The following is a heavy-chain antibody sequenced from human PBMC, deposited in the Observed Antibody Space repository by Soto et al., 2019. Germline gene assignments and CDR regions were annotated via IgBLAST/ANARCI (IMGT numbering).Heavy chain of an antibody. CDR1: GFTVSSNY. D-gene: IGHD2-2*01. Sequence: GGSLRLSCAASGFTVSSNYMSWVRQAPGKGLEWVSVIYSGGSTYYADSVKGRFTISRDNSKNTLYLQMNSLRAEDTAVYYCARSGYCSSTSCYAWYSSSWSNLFDYWGQGTLVTVSS. J-gene: IGHJ4*02. V-gene: IGHV3-66*01. CDR3: ARSGYCSSTSCYAWYSSSWSNLFDY. CDR2: IYSGGST.